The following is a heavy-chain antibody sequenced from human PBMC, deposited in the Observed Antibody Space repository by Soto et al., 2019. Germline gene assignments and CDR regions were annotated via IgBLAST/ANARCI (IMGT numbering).Heavy chain of an antibody. CDR1: GGTFSSYA. V-gene: IGHV1-69*13. Sequence: SVKVSCKASGGTFSSYAISWVRQAPGQGLEWMGGIIPIFGTANYAQKFQGRVTITADESTSTAYMELSSLRSEDTAMYYCARGAVVVVAATPPGMDVWGQGTTVTVSS. J-gene: IGHJ6*02. CDR3: ARGAVVVVAATPPGMDV. CDR2: IIPIFGTA. D-gene: IGHD2-15*01.